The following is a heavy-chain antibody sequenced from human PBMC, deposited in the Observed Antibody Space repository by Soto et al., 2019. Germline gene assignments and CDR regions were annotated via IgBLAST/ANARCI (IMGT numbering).Heavy chain of an antibody. D-gene: IGHD5-12*01. CDR3: ARGGVFGSGYDFDAFDL. CDR2: IIPILGIA. Sequence: SVKVSCKACGCTFSSYGSSWARQAPRQGREWMGGIIPILGIAHYAQKLQGRVTITADDSTGTAYMELSSLRSEDTAVYYCARGGVFGSGYDFDAFDLLGQGIIGTVSS. V-gene: IGHV1-69*10. J-gene: IGHJ3*01. CDR1: GCTFSSYG.